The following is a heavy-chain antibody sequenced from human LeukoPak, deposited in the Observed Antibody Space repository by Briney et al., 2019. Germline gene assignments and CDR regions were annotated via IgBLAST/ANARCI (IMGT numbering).Heavy chain of an antibody. D-gene: IGHD6-13*01. V-gene: IGHV1-18*01. CDR1: GYIFNTNG. J-gene: IGHJ5*01. CDR3: ARDAFQGSSWSNWFDS. CDR2: INANTGST. Sequence: GASVKVSCKASGYIFNTNGLSWVRQAPGQGLEWMGWINANTGSTNYAQIFQGRVHMTTDTSTATAYMELTSLRSDDTATYYCARDAFQGSSWSNWFDSWGQGTLVIVSS.